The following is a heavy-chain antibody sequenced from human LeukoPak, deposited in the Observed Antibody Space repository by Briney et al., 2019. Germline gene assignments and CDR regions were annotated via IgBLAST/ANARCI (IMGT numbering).Heavy chain of an antibody. J-gene: IGHJ5*02. CDR2: IYYSEST. CDR1: GGSISSSSYY. V-gene: IGHV4-61*05. Sequence: PPETLSLTCTVSGGSISSSSYYWGWIRQPPGKGLEWIGYIYYSESTNYNPSLKSRVTISVDMSKNQFSLKLSSVTAADTAVYYCARARSSSWYFPWGQGTLVTVSS. CDR3: ARARSSSWYFP. D-gene: IGHD6-13*01.